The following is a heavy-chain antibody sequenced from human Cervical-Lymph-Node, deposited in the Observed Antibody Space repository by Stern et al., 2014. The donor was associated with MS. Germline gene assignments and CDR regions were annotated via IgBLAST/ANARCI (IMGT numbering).Heavy chain of an antibody. CDR1: GDTFTDYA. V-gene: IGHV1-69*06. CDR2: ITPIFASA. CDR3: AREVGSLAMDV. J-gene: IGHJ6*01. Sequence: QLVQSGAEVKKPGSSVKVSCKASGDTFTDYAISWVRQAPGQGPAWMGGITPIFASADYAQKFQGRLTITADKSTSTAYMDLSSLTSEDTAVYYCAREVGSLAMDVWGQGTTVIVSS. D-gene: IGHD1-1*01.